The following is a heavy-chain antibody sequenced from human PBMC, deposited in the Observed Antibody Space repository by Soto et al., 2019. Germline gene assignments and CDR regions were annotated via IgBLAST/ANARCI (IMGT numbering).Heavy chain of an antibody. J-gene: IGHJ3*02. D-gene: IGHD6-13*01. CDR3: ARARSSSWKTDAFDI. V-gene: IGHV1-69*13. CDR1: GGTFSGYA. Sequence: SVKVSCKASGGTFSGYAISWVRQAPGQGLEWMGGIIPIFGTANYAQKFQGRVTITADESTSTAYMELSSLRSEDTAVYYCARARSSSWKTDAFDIWGQGTMVTVSS. CDR2: IIPIFGTA.